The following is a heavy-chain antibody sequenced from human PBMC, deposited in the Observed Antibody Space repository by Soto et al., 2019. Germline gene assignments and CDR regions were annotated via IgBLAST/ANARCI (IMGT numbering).Heavy chain of an antibody. CDR1: GGSFSGYY. CDR2: INHSGST. D-gene: IGHD4-17*01. V-gene: IGHV4-34*01. CDR3: ARGRIGPLATVTYPCTDYYCYYGMDV. J-gene: IGHJ6*02. Sequence: SETLSLTCAVYGGSFSGYYWSWIRQPPGKGLEWIGEINHSGSTNYNPSLKSRVTISVDTSKNQFSLKLSSVTAADTAVYYCARGRIGPLATVTYPCTDYYCYYGMDVWGQGTTVTVSS.